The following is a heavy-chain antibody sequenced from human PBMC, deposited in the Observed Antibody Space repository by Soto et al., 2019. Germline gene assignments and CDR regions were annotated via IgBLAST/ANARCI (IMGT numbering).Heavy chain of an antibody. V-gene: IGHV3-23*01. J-gene: IGHJ4*02. CDR2: ISGSGGST. D-gene: IGHD3-22*01. CDR1: GFTFSSYA. Sequence: EVQLLESGGGLVPPGGSLRLSCAASGFTFSSYAMSWVRQAPGKGLEWVSGISGSGGSTYYADSVKGRFAVSRDNSKNTLYLQVNSLKDEDTAVYFCAKDDYYESSGYFCFDYWGQGVLVTVSS. CDR3: AKDDYYESSGYFCFDY.